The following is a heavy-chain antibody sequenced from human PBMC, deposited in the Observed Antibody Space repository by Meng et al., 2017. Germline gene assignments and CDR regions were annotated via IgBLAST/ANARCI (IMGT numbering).Heavy chain of an antibody. CDR1: GGSFSGYY. J-gene: IGHJ4*02. D-gene: IGHD6-19*01. CDR2: INHSGST. CDR3: ARGFGSGWYRD. Sequence: SETLSLTCAVYGGSFSGYYWSWIRQPPGKGLEWIGEINHSGSTNYNPSRKSRVTISVDTSKNQFSLKLSSVTAADTAVYYCARGFGSGWYRDWGQGTLVTVSS. V-gene: IGHV4-34*01.